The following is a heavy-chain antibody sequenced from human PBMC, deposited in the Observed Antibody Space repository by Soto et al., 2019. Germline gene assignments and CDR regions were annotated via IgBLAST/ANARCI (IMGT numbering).Heavy chain of an antibody. CDR3: ATSPGFCGYYVV. V-gene: IGHV1-69*01. CDR2: IMPSFGTR. Sequence: QVQLVQSGAEVKKPGSSVKVSCKASGGTFSSKYAISWVRQAPGQGLEWMGGIMPSFGTRNYAQKFQGRVTIIADASTSTAYMELTSLRSQDTAVYHCATSPGFCGYYVVWGQGTLVTVSS. CDR1: GGTFSSKYA. D-gene: IGHD3-10*02. J-gene: IGHJ4*02.